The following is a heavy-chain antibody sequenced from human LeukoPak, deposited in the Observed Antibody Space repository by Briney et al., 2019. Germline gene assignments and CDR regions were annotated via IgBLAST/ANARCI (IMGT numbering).Heavy chain of an antibody. Sequence: TGGSLRLSCAASGFTFNTYTMNWVRQAPGEGLEWVSYISGSSGIIDYADSVRGRFSISRDNSKNTLYLQMTSLRAEDTAIYYCAGDRKSGNFLGEFDHWGQGTLVTVSS. V-gene: IGHV3-48*01. CDR3: AGDRKSGNFLGEFDH. CDR2: ISGSSGII. D-gene: IGHD1-26*01. J-gene: IGHJ5*02. CDR1: GFTFNTYT.